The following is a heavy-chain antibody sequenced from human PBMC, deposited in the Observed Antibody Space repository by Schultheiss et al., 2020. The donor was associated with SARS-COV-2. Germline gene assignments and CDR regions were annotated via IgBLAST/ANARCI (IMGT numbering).Heavy chain of an antibody. CDR2: MNPNSGNT. D-gene: IGHD6-6*01. CDR1: GYTFTGCY. Sequence: ASVKVSCKASGYTFTGCYMHWVRQATGQGPEWMGWMNPNSGNTGYAQKFQGRVTMTRNTSISTAYMELSSLRSEDTAVYYCARDPDEYSSSFPIDYWGQGTLVTVSS. CDR3: ARDPDEYSSSFPIDY. V-gene: IGHV1-8*02. J-gene: IGHJ4*02.